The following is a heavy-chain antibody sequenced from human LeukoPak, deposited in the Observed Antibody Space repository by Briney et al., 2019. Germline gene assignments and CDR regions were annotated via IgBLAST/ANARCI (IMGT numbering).Heavy chain of an antibody. CDR3: AVALGSSGYYCDY. V-gene: IGHV1-69*13. CDR1: GGTFSSYA. D-gene: IGHD3-22*01. CDR2: IIPIFGTA. Sequence: SVKVSCKASGGTFSSYAISWVRQAPGQGLEWMGGIIPIFGTANYAQKFQGRVTITADESTSAAYMELSSLRSEDTAVYYCAVALGSSGYYCDYWGQGTLVTVSS. J-gene: IGHJ4*02.